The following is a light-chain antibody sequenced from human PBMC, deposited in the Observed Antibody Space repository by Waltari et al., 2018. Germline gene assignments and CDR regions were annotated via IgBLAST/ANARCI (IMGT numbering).Light chain of an antibody. Sequence: QSALTQPASVSGSPGQSITISCTGTSSDVGAYNYVSWYQQHPGKVPKLIIYDVSHRPPGVSFRFSGSKSDSTASLTISGLQAEDEADYYCISYTTSDTMIFGGGTKLTVL. J-gene: IGLJ2*01. CDR2: DVS. CDR3: ISYTTSDTMI. CDR1: SSDVGAYNY. V-gene: IGLV2-14*03.